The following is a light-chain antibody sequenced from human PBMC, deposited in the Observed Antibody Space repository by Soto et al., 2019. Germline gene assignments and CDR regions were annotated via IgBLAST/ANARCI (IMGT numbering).Light chain of an antibody. CDR3: QNYYSALFT. J-gene: IGKJ3*01. V-gene: IGKV1-27*01. CDR2: AAS. CDR1: QGISDY. Sequence: DIQMTQSPSSLSAFLGDRVTITCRASQGISDYLVWYQQKPGKVPKLLIYAASTLQSGVPPRFSGTGSGTDFTLTISSLQPEDAATYHCQNYYSALFTFGPGTKVDIK.